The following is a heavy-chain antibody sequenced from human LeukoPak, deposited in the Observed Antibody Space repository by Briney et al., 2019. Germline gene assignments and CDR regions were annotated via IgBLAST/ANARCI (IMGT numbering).Heavy chain of an antibody. Sequence: SETLSLTCAVSGYSISSGYCCGWIRQPPGKGLEWIGYIYYSGSTNYNPSLKSRVTISVDTSKNQFSLKLSSVTAADTAVYYCAKFPPDYYDSSGYHLTGYWGQGTLVTVSS. CDR2: IYYSGST. CDR3: AKFPPDYYDSSGYHLTGY. V-gene: IGHV4-61*01. J-gene: IGHJ4*02. D-gene: IGHD3-22*01. CDR1: GYSISSGYC.